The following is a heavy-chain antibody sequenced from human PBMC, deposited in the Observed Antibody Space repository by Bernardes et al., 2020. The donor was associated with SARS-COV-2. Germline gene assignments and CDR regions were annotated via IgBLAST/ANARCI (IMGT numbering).Heavy chain of an antibody. CDR1: GGSISSGDYY. V-gene: IGHV4-31*03. CDR2: IFYSGSA. J-gene: IGHJ4*02. CDR3: ARVKRDGEYVMDY. Sequence: SDTLSPTCTIFGGSISSGDYYWTWIRQHPGKGLEWIGYIFYSGSAYYNLSLKNRITISADASKNQLSLKMSSVTAADTAVYYCARVKRDGEYVMDYWGQGTLVTVSS. D-gene: IGHD3-16*01.